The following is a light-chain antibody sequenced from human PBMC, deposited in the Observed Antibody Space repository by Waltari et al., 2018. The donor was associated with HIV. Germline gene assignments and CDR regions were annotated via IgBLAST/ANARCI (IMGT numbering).Light chain of an antibody. CDR1: SRDVGSYNR. J-gene: IGLJ1*01. CDR2: EVS. Sequence: QPALTQPPSVSGSPGQSVTISCTGTSRDVGSYNRDSWYQQFPGPPPKLMIYEVSNRPSGVPDRFSGSKSGNTASLTISGLQAEDEADYYCNSYTSSDSFVFGTGTKVNVL. CDR3: NSYTSSDSFV. V-gene: IGLV2-18*02.